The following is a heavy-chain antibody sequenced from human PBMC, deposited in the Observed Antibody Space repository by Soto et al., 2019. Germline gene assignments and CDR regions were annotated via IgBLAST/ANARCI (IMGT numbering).Heavy chain of an antibody. CDR3: ARPGAVAGRRRGGDYYYYGMDV. V-gene: IGHV1-18*01. CDR1: GYTFTSYG. D-gene: IGHD6-19*01. CDR2: ISAYNGNT. Sequence: QVQLVQSGAEVKKPGASVKVSCKASGYTFTSYGISWVRQAPGQGLEWMGWISAYNGNTNYAQKLQGRVTMTTDTPKSPDYRELSSRSSDDTGVYYCARPGAVAGRRRGGDYYYYGMDVWGQGATVTVSS. J-gene: IGHJ6*02.